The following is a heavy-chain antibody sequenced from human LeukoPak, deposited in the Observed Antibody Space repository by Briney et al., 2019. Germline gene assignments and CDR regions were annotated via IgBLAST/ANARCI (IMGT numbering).Heavy chain of an antibody. CDR1: GVTFSGSA. CDR2: IRSKANSYAT. V-gene: IGHV3-73*01. CDR3: TRHTGSNEEYYFDH. D-gene: IGHD1-1*01. J-gene: IGHJ4*02. Sequence: GGSLRLSCAASGVTFSGSAMHWVRQASGKGLEWVGRIRSKANSYATAYAASVKGRFTISRDDSKNTAYLQMNSLKTEDTAVYFCTRHTGSNEEYYFDHWGQGTLVTVSS.